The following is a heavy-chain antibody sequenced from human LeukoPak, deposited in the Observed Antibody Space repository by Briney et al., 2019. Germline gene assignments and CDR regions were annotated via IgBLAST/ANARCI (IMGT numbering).Heavy chain of an antibody. J-gene: IGHJ4*02. Sequence: GESLKISCTGSGDSFTTYWIGWVRQMPGKGLEWMGMIFPGDSETRYSPSFEGQVTISVDKSINTAYLQWNSLKASDTAMYYCARQKQTLPPDYWGQRALVTVSS. CDR2: IFPGDSET. CDR1: GDSFTTYW. D-gene: IGHD6-13*01. CDR3: ARQKQTLPPDY. V-gene: IGHV5-51*01.